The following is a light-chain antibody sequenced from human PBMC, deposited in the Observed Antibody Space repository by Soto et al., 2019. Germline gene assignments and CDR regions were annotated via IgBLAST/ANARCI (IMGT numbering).Light chain of an antibody. J-gene: IGKJ2*01. CDR3: QQFGSSPYA. V-gene: IGKV3-20*01. CDR2: AAT. CDR1: QSVTRSN. Sequence: EIVLTQSPGTLSLFPGERATLSCRASQSVTRSNLAWYQRKPGQAPRLLFYAATSRATGISDRFSGSGSGTDFTLSISRLEPEDSAVYYCQQFGSSPYAIGKGTKLEI.